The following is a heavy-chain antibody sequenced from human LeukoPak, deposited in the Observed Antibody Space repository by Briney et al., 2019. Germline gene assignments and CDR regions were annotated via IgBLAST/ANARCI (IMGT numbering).Heavy chain of an antibody. Sequence: PSETLSLTCAVYGGSFSGYYWSWIRQPPGKGLKWIGEINHSGSTNYNPSLKSRVTISVDTSKNQFSLKLSSVTAADTAVYYCARGRNDFVRPYYFDYWGQGTLVTVSS. V-gene: IGHV4-34*01. CDR3: ARGRNDFVRPYYFDY. D-gene: IGHD2-21*02. J-gene: IGHJ4*02. CDR1: GGSFSGYY. CDR2: INHSGST.